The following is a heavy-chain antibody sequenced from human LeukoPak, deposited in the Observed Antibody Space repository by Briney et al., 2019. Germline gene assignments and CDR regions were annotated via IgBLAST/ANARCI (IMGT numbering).Heavy chain of an antibody. Sequence: PSETLSLTCAVYGGSFSGYYWSWIRQPPGKGLEWIGEINHSGSTNYNPSLKSRVTISVDTSKNQFSLKLSSVTAADTAVYYCAGRRREYSGSYYFDYWGQGTLVTVSS. D-gene: IGHD1-26*01. CDR1: GGSFSGYY. CDR2: INHSGST. CDR3: AGRRREYSGSYYFDY. J-gene: IGHJ4*02. V-gene: IGHV4-34*01.